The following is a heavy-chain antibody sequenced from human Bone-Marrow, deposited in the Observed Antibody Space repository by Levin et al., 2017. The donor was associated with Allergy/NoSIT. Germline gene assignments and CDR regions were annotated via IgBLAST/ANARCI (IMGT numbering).Heavy chain of an antibody. J-gene: IGHJ4*02. V-gene: IGHV3-23*01. D-gene: IGHD4-17*01. CDR1: GFTFRSYA. Sequence: GESLKISCAASGFTFRSYAMHWVRQAPGKGLDWVSGISGSGGITYYADSVKGRFTISRDNSKNTMYVQMNSLRAEDTAVYYCARGPYGDYVFDSWGQGSLVTVSS. CDR3: ARGPYGDYVFDS. CDR2: ISGSGGIT.